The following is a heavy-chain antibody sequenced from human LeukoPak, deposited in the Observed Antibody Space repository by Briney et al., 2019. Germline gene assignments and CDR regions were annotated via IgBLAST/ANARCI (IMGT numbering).Heavy chain of an antibody. J-gene: IGHJ4*02. Sequence: GGSLRLSWAASGFTFRTYAMNGVRQNTGEGLKWGSCITSDSAYIYYADSVKGRFTISRDNTKNSLYLQMNSLRAEDTTVYYCARYGVSSSTSYIDFWGQGTLVTVSS. CDR1: GFTFRTYA. V-gene: IGHV3-21*01. CDR3: ARYGVSSSTSYIDF. CDR2: ITSDSAYI. D-gene: IGHD2-2*01.